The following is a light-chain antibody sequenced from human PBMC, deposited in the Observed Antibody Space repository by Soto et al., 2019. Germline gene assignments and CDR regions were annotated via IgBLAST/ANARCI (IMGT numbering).Light chain of an antibody. CDR1: SSDIGGYNY. Sequence: QSALTQPRSVSGCPGQSVTISCTGTSSDIGGYNYVSWYQQHPGKAPKLMIYTVTKRPSGVPDRFSGSKSDNTASLTISGLQADDEADYYCCSYAGSSSYVFGTGTKLTVL. CDR3: CSYAGSSSYV. J-gene: IGLJ1*01. CDR2: TVT. V-gene: IGLV2-11*01.